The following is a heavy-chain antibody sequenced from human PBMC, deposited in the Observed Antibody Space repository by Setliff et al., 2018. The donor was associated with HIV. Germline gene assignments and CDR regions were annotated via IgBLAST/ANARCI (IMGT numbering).Heavy chain of an antibody. Sequence: SETLSLTCTVSGGSMSSSCPGYYWGWVRQTPAGGLEWIGGVYSRGRTYSNPSLKSRVTISVDTSKNQLSLRLTSMAAADTAMYYCARSQPDTIFGIVTFDCWGQGKMVTVSS. D-gene: IGHD3-3*01. J-gene: IGHJ4*02. CDR1: GGSMSSSCPGYY. CDR3: ARSQPDTIFGIVTFDC. V-gene: IGHV4-39*01. CDR2: VYSRGRT.